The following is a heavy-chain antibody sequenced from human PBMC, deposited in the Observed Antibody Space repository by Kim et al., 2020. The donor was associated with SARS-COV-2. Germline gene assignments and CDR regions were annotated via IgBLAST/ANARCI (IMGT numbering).Heavy chain of an antibody. V-gene: IGHV3-33*01. CDR3: SSGGDYLDY. Sequence: GGSLRLSCAASGFTVSSNDMNWVRQAPGKGLEWVAVIWNGGSKKYEEDAERGRTISRGDYSKKPLYQKINRRAAEETVVYCGSSGGDYLDYPVQG. CDR1: GFTVSSND. CDR2: IWNGGSKK. J-gene: IGHJ4*02.